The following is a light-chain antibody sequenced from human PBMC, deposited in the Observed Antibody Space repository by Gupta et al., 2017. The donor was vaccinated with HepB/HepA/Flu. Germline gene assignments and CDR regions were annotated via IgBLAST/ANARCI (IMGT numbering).Light chain of an antibody. J-gene: IGLJ3*02. CDR2: SDV. CDR3: AAWDSILSGWV. V-gene: IGLV1-44*01. CDR1: RSPIGSET. Sequence: QSVMTQPPSASGAPGPRVTISCSGRRSPIGSETVHWYQPFPGTAPKLLTHSDVQRPSGVPGRFSGSKSGTSASLAISGLQAEDEADYYCAAWDSILSGWVFGGGTKLTVL.